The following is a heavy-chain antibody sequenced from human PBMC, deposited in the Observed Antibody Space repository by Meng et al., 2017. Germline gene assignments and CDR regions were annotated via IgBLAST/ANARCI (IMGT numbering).Heavy chain of an antibody. V-gene: IGHV2-5*02. CDR3: AHRRGDSREGWFDP. CDR2: IYYDDDK. Sequence: QLHLKESRGTLVQPTSTLTLTYTLSGSSLSSSGVGLGCIRQAPGKALEWLALIYYDDDKRYSPSLKSRIKITKDTSKNQVVLTMTTMDSVDTATYYCAHRRGDSREGWFDPWGQGTLVTVSS. D-gene: IGHD2-21*02. CDR1: GSSLSSSGVG. J-gene: IGHJ5*02.